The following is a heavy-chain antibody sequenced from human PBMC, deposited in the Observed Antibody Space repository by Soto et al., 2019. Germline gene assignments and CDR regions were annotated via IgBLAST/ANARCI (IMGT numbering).Heavy chain of an antibody. D-gene: IGHD1-26*01. CDR1: GFPFSHYA. J-gene: IGHJ4*02. V-gene: IGHV3-23*01. CDR2: ISGSGNDA. Sequence: GGPLRLSCAASGFPFSHYAISWGRQAPGKGLEWVSAISGSGNDASYADSVRGRFTISRDNSRDTLYLQMNSLRAEDTAVYYCARDSGSYFDYWGQGTLVTVSS. CDR3: ARDSGSYFDY.